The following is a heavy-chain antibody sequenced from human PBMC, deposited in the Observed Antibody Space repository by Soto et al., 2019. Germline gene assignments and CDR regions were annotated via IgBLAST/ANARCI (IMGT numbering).Heavy chain of an antibody. J-gene: IGHJ4*02. D-gene: IGHD1-7*01. Sequence: GGSLRLSCAASGFTLSSYGMSWGRQAPGKGLEWVSAISPNGQGIYYADSVRGRFTISRDTFKNTVFLHMDSLRAEDTAVYYCAKDRNYPRDCFHYWGQGTLVTVSS. CDR1: GFTLSSYG. CDR2: ISPNGQGI. V-gene: IGHV3-23*01. CDR3: AKDRNYPRDCFHY.